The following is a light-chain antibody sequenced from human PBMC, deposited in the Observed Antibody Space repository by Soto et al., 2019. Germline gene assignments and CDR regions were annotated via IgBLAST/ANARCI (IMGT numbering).Light chain of an antibody. CDR2: EVS. Sequence: QPALTQPASVSGSPGQSITISCPGTNSDVGGYNYLSWYQQNPGKAPKVMIYEVSNRPSGVSNRFSGSKSGNTASLTISGLQAEDVADYYCSSYTTSGTPVFGGGTKVTVL. CDR3: SSYTTSGTPV. J-gene: IGLJ3*02. V-gene: IGLV2-14*01. CDR1: NSDVGGYNY.